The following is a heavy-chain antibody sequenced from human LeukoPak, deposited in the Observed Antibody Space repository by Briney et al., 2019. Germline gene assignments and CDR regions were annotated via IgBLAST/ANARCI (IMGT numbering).Heavy chain of an antibody. J-gene: IGHJ3*02. D-gene: IGHD5-18*01. CDR1: GFTFSSYW. Sequence: PGGSLRLSCAASGFTFSSYWMSWVRQAPGKGLEWVANIKQDGSEKYYVDSVKGRFTISRDNAKNSLYLQMNSLRAEDTAVYYCARDLHPYRPALPDAFAIWGQGTMVTVSS. CDR3: ARDLHPYRPALPDAFAI. CDR2: IKQDGSEK. V-gene: IGHV3-7*01.